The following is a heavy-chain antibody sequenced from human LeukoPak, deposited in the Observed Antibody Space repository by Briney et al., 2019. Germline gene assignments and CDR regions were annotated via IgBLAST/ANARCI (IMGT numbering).Heavy chain of an antibody. V-gene: IGHV3-48*03. D-gene: IGHD5-18*01. CDR1: GFTFSNYE. J-gene: IGHJ4*02. CDR3: ARGYRYGYDY. Sequence: GGSLRLSCAAAGFTFSNYEINWVRQAPGKGLEWVSYISSSGGSIYYADSVKGRFTISRDNAKNSLYLQMNSLRAEDTAVYYCARGYRYGYDYWGQGTLVTVSS. CDR2: ISSSGGSI.